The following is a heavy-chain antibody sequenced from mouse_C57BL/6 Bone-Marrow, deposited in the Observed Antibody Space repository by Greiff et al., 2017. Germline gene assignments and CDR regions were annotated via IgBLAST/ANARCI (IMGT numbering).Heavy chain of an antibody. V-gene: IGHV14-2*01. CDR3: ATTMVTTDYFDY. D-gene: IGHD2-2*01. CDR1: GFNIKDYY. CDR2: LDPEDGET. J-gene: IGHJ2*01. Sequence: VQLQQSGAELVKPGASVKLSCTASGFNIKDYYMHWVKQRTEQGLEWIGRLDPEDGETKYAPKFQGKATITADTASNTAYLQLSSLTSEDTAVYYCATTMVTTDYFDYGGQGTTLTVSS.